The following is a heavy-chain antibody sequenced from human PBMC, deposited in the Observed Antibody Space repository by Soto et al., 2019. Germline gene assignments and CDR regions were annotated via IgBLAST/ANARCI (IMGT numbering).Heavy chain of an antibody. CDR1: GYSFTNYG. Sequence: QDQLVQSGVEVKKPGASVKVSCKASGYSFTNYGITWVRQAPGXGFEWMGWISAYNGNTNYAQKFQGRVTMTTDASTSTAYLELRSLRSDDTAVYYCARDRGVAPPVAGNTHYYYYMDVWGKGTTVTVSS. J-gene: IGHJ6*03. CDR2: ISAYNGNT. CDR3: ARDRGVAPPVAGNTHYYYYMDV. D-gene: IGHD6-19*01. V-gene: IGHV1-18*01.